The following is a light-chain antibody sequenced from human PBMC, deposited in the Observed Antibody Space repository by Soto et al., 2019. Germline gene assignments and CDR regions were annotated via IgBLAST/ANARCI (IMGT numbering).Light chain of an antibody. CDR3: QHSYSNFPIT. CDR1: QSISGY. J-gene: IGKJ5*01. Sequence: DIQVTQSPSSLTASVGDRVTISCRASQSISGYLNWYQQKPGKAPKLLIFDASSLQSGVPSRFSSRGSGSEYTLTISSLQPEDFATYFCQHSYSNFPITFGQGTRLEIK. CDR2: DAS. V-gene: IGKV1-39*01.